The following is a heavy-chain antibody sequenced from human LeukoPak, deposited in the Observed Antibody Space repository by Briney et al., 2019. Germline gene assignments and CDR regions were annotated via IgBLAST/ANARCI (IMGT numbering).Heavy chain of an antibody. CDR3: VRVTTNRYFDY. Sequence: GGSLRLSCAASGFTFSSFWMGWVRQAPGKGLEWVASIKYDESEIHYVDSVKGRFTISRDNAKNSLYLQMNRLRAEDTAVYFCVRVTTNRYFDYWGQGSLVTVSS. D-gene: IGHD1-1*01. CDR1: GFTFSSFW. V-gene: IGHV3-7*04. J-gene: IGHJ4*02. CDR2: IKYDESEI.